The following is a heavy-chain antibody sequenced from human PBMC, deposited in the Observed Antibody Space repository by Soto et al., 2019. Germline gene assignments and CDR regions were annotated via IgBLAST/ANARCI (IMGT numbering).Heavy chain of an antibody. J-gene: IGHJ4*02. CDR2: IDHSGST. V-gene: IGHV4-34*01. D-gene: IGHD3-10*01. CDR3: VRRLANIGVLLAY. Sequence: PSETLSLTCAVSGGSFSGYYWSWIRQPPGKGLEWIGEIDHSGSTSYNPSLKSRVSMSGDTSKNQFSLNLNSVTAADTAVYFCVRRLANIGVLLAYWGQGTLVIVSA. CDR1: GGSFSGYY.